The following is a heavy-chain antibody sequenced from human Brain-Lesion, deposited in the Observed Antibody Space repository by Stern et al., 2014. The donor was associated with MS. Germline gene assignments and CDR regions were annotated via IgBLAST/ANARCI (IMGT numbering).Heavy chain of an antibody. CDR1: GGTFGTYP. CDR2: IIPIFGSP. D-gene: IGHD5-18*01. Sequence: VQLVESGPEVKKPWSSGQVSCKASGGTFGTYPITWLRQAPGQGLERMGRIIPIFGSPNYAQKFQGRVTITADRSTTTVYMKLSSLKSDDAAVYYCAKDGPALVTNWFDPWGRGTLVTVSS. CDR3: AKDGPALVTNWFDP. V-gene: IGHV1-69*06. J-gene: IGHJ5*02.